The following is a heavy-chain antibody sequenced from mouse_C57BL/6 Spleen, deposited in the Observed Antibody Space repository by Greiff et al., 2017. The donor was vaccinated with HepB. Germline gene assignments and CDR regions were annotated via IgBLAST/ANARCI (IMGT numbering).Heavy chain of an antibody. CDR1: GYTFTSYW. D-gene: IGHD2-10*02. CDR3: ARRYGNYLSYWYFDV. V-gene: IGHV1-50*01. Sequence: VQLQQPGAELVKPGASVKLSCKASGYTFTSYWMQWVKQRPGQGLEWIGEIDPSDSYTNYNQKFKGKATLTVDTSSSTAYMQLSSLTSEDSAVYYCARRYGNYLSYWYFDVWGTGTTVTVSS. J-gene: IGHJ1*03. CDR2: IDPSDSYT.